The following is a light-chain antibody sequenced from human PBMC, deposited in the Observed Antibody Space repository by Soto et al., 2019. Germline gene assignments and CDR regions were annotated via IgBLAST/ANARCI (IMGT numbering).Light chain of an antibody. J-gene: IGKJ5*01. CDR1: QSVSSSY. CDR2: GAS. Sequence: EIGLKQSPCTLSLSPGERATLSCRASQSVSSSYLAWYQQKPGQAPRLLIYGASSRATGIPDRFSGSGSGTDFTLTISRLEPEDFAVYYCQQYGSSPSITFAQGTRLEIK. V-gene: IGKV3-20*01. CDR3: QQYGSSPSIT.